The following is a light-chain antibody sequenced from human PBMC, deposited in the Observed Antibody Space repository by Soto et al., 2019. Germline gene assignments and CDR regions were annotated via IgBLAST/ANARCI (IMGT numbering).Light chain of an antibody. CDR2: GAS. CDR1: QSVSSN. CDR3: QQYNNWPLT. Sequence: EIVMTQSPATPSVSPGERATLSCRASQSVSSNLAWYQRKPGQGPRLLIYGASTRATGIPARFSGSGSGTEFTLTISSLQSEDFAVYYCQQYNNWPLTFGGGTKVDIK. J-gene: IGKJ4*01. V-gene: IGKV3-15*01.